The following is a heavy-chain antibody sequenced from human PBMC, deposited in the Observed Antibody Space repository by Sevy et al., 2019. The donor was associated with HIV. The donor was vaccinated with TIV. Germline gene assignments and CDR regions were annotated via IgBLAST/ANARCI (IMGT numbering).Heavy chain of an antibody. CDR2: IYYSGST. J-gene: IGHJ4*01. D-gene: IGHD2-21*02. V-gene: IGHV4-59*01. CDR1: GGSISNYY. Sequence: SETLSLTCTVSGGSISNYYWSWIRHPPEKGPEWIGYIYYSGSTYYNPALKKRVTISIDTSKNQFSLKLSSVTAADKAVYYCARSADCGGDCYTFDYWGHGTLVTVSS. CDR3: ARSADCGGDCYTFDY.